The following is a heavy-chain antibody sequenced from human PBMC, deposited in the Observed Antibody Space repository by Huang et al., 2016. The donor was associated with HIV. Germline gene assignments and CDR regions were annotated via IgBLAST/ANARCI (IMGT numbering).Heavy chain of an antibody. V-gene: IGHV3-72*01. CDR1: GFTFSDHY. Sequence: EVQLVESGGGLVQPGGSLRLSCAASGFTFSDHYMDWVRQAQGKGLEWVGRSRNKVRSYTTEYAASVKGRLTISRDDSETSLYLQMNSLRTEDSAVYYCTGALASDTGMDVWGQGTTVTVSS. J-gene: IGHJ6*02. D-gene: IGHD6-19*01. CDR2: SRNKVRSYTT. CDR3: TGALASDTGMDV.